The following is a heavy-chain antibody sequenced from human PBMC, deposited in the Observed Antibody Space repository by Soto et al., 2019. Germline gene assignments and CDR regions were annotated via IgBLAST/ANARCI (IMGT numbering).Heavy chain of an antibody. CDR3: AKNAKGALGATSGWFDP. J-gene: IGHJ5*02. V-gene: IGHV3-30*18. CDR2: ISYDGSNK. D-gene: IGHD1-26*01. CDR1: GFTFSSYG. Sequence: QVQLVESGGGVVQPGRSLRLSCAASGFTFSSYGMHWVRQAPGKGLEWVAVISYDGSNKYYADSVKGRFTISRDNSKNPLYLQMNSLRAEDTAVYYCAKNAKGALGATSGWFDPWGQGTLVTVSS.